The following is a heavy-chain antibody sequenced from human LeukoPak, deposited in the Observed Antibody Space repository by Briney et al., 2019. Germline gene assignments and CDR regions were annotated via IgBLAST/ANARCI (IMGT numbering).Heavy chain of an antibody. CDR2: ISGDGGTT. D-gene: IGHD1-14*01. CDR1: GFSFDAHA. V-gene: IGHV3-43*02. CDR3: AKRSGSPHNFDY. J-gene: IGHJ4*02. Sequence: GGSLRLSCAASGFSFDAHAMNWVRHAPGKPLEWVSLISGDGGTTHYADSVKGRFTISRDNIRNSLYLQMKSLRTEDTALYYCAKRSGSPHNFDYWGRGTLVTVSS.